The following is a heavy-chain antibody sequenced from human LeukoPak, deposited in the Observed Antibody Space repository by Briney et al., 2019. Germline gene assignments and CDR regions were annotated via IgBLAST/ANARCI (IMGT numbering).Heavy chain of an antibody. V-gene: IGHV4-4*08. CDR1: GGSISSYY. J-gene: IGHJ4*02. CDR3: ARDPYRSPTLFDY. CDR2: IYTSGST. Sequence: PSETLSLTCTVSGGSISSYYWSWIRQPPGKGLEWIGRIYTSGSTNYNPSLKSRVTISVDTSKNQFSLKLSSVTAADTAVYYCARDPYRSPTLFDYWGQGTLVTVSS.